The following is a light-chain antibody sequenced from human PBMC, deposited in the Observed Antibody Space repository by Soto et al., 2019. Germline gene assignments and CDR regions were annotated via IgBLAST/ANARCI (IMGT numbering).Light chain of an antibody. CDR1: SSDVGGYNY. V-gene: IGLV2-14*03. J-gene: IGLJ1*01. CDR3: SSYTTSNTLQIV. CDR2: DVS. Sequence: QSVLTQPASVSGSPGQSITISCTGTSSDVGGYNYVSWYQHHPGKAPKLMIYDVSNRPSGVSNRFSGSKSGNTASLTISGLQPEDEADYYCSSYTTSNTLQIVLGTGTKLTVL.